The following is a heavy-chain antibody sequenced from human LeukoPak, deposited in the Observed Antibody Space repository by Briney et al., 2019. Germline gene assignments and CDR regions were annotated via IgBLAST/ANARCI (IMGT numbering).Heavy chain of an antibody. V-gene: IGHV3-21*01. CDR3: ARGHFGVVTGY. CDR1: GFPFSSYS. D-gene: IGHD3-3*01. CDR2: ISSSSSYI. Sequence: PGGALSLSCAASGFPFSSYSMKWGRQAPGKGLEWVSSISSSSSYIYYADSVKGRFTISRDNAKNSLYMQMNSLRAEDTAVYYCARGHFGVVTGYWGQGTLVTVSS. J-gene: IGHJ4*02.